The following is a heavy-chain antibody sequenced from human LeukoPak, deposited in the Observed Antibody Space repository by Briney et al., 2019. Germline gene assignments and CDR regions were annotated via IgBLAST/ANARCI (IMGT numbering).Heavy chain of an antibody. V-gene: IGHV1-2*06. Sequence: ASVKVSCRASGYTFTAYYIHWVRQAPGQGLEWMGRINPNSGGTNYAQNFQGRVTMTRDTSISTAYMELSRLRSDDTAVYYCARSSDSSGYRLDYWGQGTLVTVSS. J-gene: IGHJ4*02. D-gene: IGHD3-22*01. CDR1: GYTFTAYY. CDR2: INPNSGGT. CDR3: ARSSDSSGYRLDY.